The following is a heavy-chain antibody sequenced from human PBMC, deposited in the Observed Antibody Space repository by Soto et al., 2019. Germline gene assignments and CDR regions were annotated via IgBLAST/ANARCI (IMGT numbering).Heavy chain of an antibody. CDR2: ISSGSTYI. Sequence: EVPRVESGGGLVKPGGSLRLSCAASGFTFSPYTMNWVLQAPGKGLEWASSISSGSTYIYYADSVTGRFTISRDNAKNALYLQMNSLRAEDTAVYYCARETGSYNWNDGLMDVGGQGTTVTVSS. CDR3: ARETGSYNWNDGLMDV. D-gene: IGHD1-20*01. CDR1: GFTFSPYT. V-gene: IGHV3-21*01. J-gene: IGHJ6*02.